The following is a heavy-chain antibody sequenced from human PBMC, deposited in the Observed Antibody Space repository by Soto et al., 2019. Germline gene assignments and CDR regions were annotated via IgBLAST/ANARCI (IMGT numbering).Heavy chain of an antibody. D-gene: IGHD3-9*01. Sequence: ASVKVSCKASGYTFTSYAMHWVRQAPGQRLEWMGWINAGNGNTKYSQKFQGRATITRDTSASTAYMELSSLRSEDTAVYYRARAHYDILTGYSLNWFDPWGQGTLVTVSS. CDR1: GYTFTSYA. V-gene: IGHV1-3*01. CDR2: INAGNGNT. J-gene: IGHJ5*02. CDR3: ARAHYDILTGYSLNWFDP.